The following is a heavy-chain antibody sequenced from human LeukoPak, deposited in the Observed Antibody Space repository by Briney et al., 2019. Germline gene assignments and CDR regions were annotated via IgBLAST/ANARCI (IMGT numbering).Heavy chain of an antibody. J-gene: IGHJ4*02. CDR2: INHSGST. CDR3: ASSGSYYRRLDY. D-gene: IGHD1-26*01. CDR1: GGSFSGYY. V-gene: IGHV4-34*01. Sequence: ASETLSLACAVYGGSFSGYYWSGIRQPPGKGLEWIGEINHSGSTNYNPSLKSRVTISVDTSKNQFALKLSSVTAADTAVYYCASSGSYYRRLDYWGQGTLVTVSS.